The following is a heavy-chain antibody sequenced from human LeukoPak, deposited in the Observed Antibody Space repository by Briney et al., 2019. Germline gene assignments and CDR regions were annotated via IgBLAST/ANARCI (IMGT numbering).Heavy chain of an antibody. Sequence: KPSQTLSLTCTVSGGSISSGDYYWSWIRQPPGKGLEWIGYIYYSGSTYYNPSLKSRVTISVDTSKNQFSLKLSSVTAADTAVYYCAGAGNWNDGDAFDIWGQGTMVTVSS. J-gene: IGHJ3*02. V-gene: IGHV4-30-4*08. D-gene: IGHD1-20*01. CDR1: GGSISSGDYY. CDR3: AGAGNWNDGDAFDI. CDR2: IYYSGST.